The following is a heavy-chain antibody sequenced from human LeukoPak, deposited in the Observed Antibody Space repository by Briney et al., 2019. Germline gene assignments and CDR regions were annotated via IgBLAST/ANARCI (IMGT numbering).Heavy chain of an antibody. Sequence: GGSLRLSCAASGFTVGSNTMSWVRQAPGKGLEWISIIYSGGSTSYADSVKGRFTISRDNSKNTLYLQMNSLRTEDTAVYYCARGGSYFDISGYYFYWGQGTLVTVSS. CDR1: GFTVGSNT. CDR3: ARGGSYFDISGYYFY. CDR2: IYSGGST. V-gene: IGHV3-66*01. J-gene: IGHJ4*02. D-gene: IGHD3-22*01.